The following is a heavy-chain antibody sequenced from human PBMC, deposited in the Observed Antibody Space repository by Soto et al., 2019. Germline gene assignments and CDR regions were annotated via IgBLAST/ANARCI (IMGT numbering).Heavy chain of an antibody. D-gene: IGHD6-6*01. CDR2: INHSGST. V-gene: IGHV4-34*01. CDR3: ARGRGYSSSSGSWLFDS. J-gene: IGHJ4*02. CDR1: CGSFIDYYGYY. Sequence: SETLSLTCAFYCGSFIDYYGYYWSWIRQPPGKGLEWIGEINHSGSTNYNPSLKSRVTISLDTSKNQFSLKLSSVTAADTAVYYCARGRGYSSSSGSWLFDSWGQGTLVTAPQ.